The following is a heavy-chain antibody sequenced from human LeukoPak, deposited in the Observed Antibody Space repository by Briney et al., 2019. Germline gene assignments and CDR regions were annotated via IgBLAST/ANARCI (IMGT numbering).Heavy chain of an antibody. CDR2: ISGSGGST. Sequence: GGSLRLSCAASGFTFNNYAMSWVRQAPGKGLEWVSAISGSGGSTYSADSVKGRFTISRDNSKNTLSLQMNSLRAEDTAVYYCAKDTGYHGNYWVAFDIWGQGTKVIVSS. CDR1: GFTFNNYA. CDR3: AKDTGYHGNYWVAFDI. J-gene: IGHJ3*02. V-gene: IGHV3-23*01. D-gene: IGHD1-26*01.